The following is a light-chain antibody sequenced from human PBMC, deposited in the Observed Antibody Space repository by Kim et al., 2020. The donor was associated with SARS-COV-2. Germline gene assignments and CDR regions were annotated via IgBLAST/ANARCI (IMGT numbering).Light chain of an antibody. CDR2: DAS. V-gene: IGKV1-33*01. CDR1: RDINVQ. Sequence: SACIGSKVTSNCQASRDINVQLIWSKQMPGKAPTHLISDASNFETGVPSRFRLSGCGTHFTFTINNLRPEDVATYFCQQYIRPLTFGGGTKVDIK. CDR3: QQYIRPLT. J-gene: IGKJ4*01.